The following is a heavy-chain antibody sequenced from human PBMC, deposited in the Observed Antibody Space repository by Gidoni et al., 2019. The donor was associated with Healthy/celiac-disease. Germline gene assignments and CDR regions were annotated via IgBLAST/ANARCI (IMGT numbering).Heavy chain of an antibody. J-gene: IGHJ4*02. CDR3: ARHRVGATTSHYFDY. CDR2: IYYSGST. D-gene: IGHD1-26*01. CDR1: GGSISSSSYY. V-gene: IGHV4-39*01. Sequence: QLQLQESGPGLVKPSETLSLTCTVSGGSISSSSYYWGWIRPPPGKGLEWIGSIYYSGSTDYNPSLKSRVTISVDTSKNQFSLKLSSVTAADTAVYYCARHRVGATTSHYFDYWGQGTLVTVSS.